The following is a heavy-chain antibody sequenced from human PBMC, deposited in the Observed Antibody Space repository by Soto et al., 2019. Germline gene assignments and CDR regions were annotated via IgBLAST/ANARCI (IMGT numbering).Heavy chain of an antibody. Sequence: LRLSCAASGFTFDDYAMHWVRQAPGKGLEWVSGISWNSGSIGYADSVKGRFTISRDNAKNSLYLQMNSLRAEDTALYYCAKDRYSSSSLYYFDYWGQGTLVTVSS. CDR1: GFTFDDYA. CDR3: AKDRYSSSSLYYFDY. J-gene: IGHJ4*02. D-gene: IGHD6-6*01. V-gene: IGHV3-9*01. CDR2: ISWNSGSI.